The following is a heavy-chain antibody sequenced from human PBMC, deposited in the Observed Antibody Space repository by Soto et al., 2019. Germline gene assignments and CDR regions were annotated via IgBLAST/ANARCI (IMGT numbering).Heavy chain of an antibody. D-gene: IGHD2-8*01. J-gene: IGHJ6*03. CDR1: GFTFSSYA. CDR2: ISGSGGST. Sequence: EVQLLESGGGLVQPGGSLRLSCAASGFTFSSYAMSWVRQAPGKGLEWVSAISGSGGSTYYADSVKGRFTISRDNSKNTLYLQMNSLRAEDTAVYYCAKILGVRGPPDYYYYMDVWGKGTTVTVSS. CDR3: AKILGVRGPPDYYYYMDV. V-gene: IGHV3-23*01.